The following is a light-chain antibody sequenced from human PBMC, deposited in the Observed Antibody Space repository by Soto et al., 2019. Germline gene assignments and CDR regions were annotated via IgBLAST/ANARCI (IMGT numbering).Light chain of an antibody. V-gene: IGKV3-20*01. Sequence: EIVLTQSPGTLSLSPGERATLSCRASQSVSSSYLAWYQQKPGQAPRLLLYGASSRATGIPDRSSGSGSGTDFTLTISRLEPEDFAVYYCQQYGSSLGWTFGQGTKVEIK. CDR1: QSVSSSY. CDR2: GAS. J-gene: IGKJ1*01. CDR3: QQYGSSLGWT.